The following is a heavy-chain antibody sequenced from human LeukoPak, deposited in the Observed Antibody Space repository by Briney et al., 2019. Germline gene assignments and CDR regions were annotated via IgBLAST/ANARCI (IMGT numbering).Heavy chain of an antibody. V-gene: IGHV3-21*01. CDR2: ISSSGTYI. CDR1: GFTFSTYT. Sequence: GGSLRLSCAASGFTFSTYTMSWVRQAPGKGLEWVSSISSSGTYIFYADSVKGRFTISRDNAKNSLYLQMDSLRAEDTAVYYCARGGPQGYCSNTCCLSNIWGKGQWSPSLQ. J-gene: IGHJ3*02. CDR3: ARGGPQGYCSNTCCLSNI. D-gene: IGHD2-2*01.